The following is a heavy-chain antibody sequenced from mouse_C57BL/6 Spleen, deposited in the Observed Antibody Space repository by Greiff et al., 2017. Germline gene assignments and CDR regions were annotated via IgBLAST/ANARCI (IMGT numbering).Heavy chain of an antibody. Sequence: QVQLQQPGAELVMPGASVKLSCKASGYTFTSYWMHWVKQRPGQGLEWIGELDPSDSYTNYNQKFKGKSTLTVDKSSSTAYIQLSSLTSEDAAVYYGARIVTTVHYAMDYWGQGTSVTVSS. CDR2: LDPSDSYT. J-gene: IGHJ4*01. D-gene: IGHD1-1*01. CDR3: ARIVTTVHYAMDY. V-gene: IGHV1-69*01. CDR1: GYTFTSYW.